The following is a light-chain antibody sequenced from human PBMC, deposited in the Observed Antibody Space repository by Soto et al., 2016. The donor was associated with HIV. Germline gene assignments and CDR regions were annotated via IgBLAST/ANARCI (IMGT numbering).Light chain of an antibody. CDR1: QSISNY. CDR3: QQYNSYPLT. Sequence: DIQMTQSPSSLSASVGDRVTITCRASQSISNYLNWYQQKPGKAPKLLIYAASSLQSGVPSRFSGSGSGTEFTLTISSLQPDDFATYYCQQYNSYPLTFGQGTKLEIK. V-gene: IGKV1-16*01. CDR2: AAS. J-gene: IGKJ2*01.